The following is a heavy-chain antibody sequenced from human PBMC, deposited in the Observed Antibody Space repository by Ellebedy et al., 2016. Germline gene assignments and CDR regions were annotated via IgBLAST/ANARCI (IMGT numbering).Heavy chain of an antibody. CDR1: GYTFTGYY. Sequence: ASVKVSXXASGYTFTGYYMHWVRQAPGQGLEWMGWINPNSGGTNYAQKFQGRGTMTRDTSISTAYMELSRLRSDDTAVYYCARDRDMITFGGVIVGVYWGQGTLVTVSS. D-gene: IGHD3-16*02. J-gene: IGHJ4*02. V-gene: IGHV1-2*02. CDR2: INPNSGGT. CDR3: ARDRDMITFGGVIVGVY.